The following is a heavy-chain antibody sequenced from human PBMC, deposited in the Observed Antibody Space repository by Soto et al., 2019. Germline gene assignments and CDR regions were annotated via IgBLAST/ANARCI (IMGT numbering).Heavy chain of an antibody. V-gene: IGHV4-34*01. CDR1: GGSFSGYY. D-gene: IGHD5-18*01. CDR3: ARGAGYSYGRFDY. CDR2: INHSGST. J-gene: IGHJ4*02. Sequence: QVQLQQWGAGLLKPSETLSLTCAVYGGSFSGYYWSWIRQPPGKGLEWIGEINHSGSTNYNPSLKSRATISADTSTNQFALKLSSVTAADTAVYSCARGAGYSYGRFDYWGQGTLVTVSS.